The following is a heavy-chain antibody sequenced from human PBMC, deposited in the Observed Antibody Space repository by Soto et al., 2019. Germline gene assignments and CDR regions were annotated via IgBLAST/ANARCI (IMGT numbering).Heavy chain of an antibody. J-gene: IGHJ6*02. D-gene: IGHD2-15*01. V-gene: IGHV1-46*01. CDR2: ITPSGGST. CDR1: GYTFTSYY. Sequence: QVQLVQSGAEVKKPGASVKVSCKASGYTFTSYYIHWVRQAPGQGREWMGIITPSGGSTSYAKKFQGRVTMTRETSTSRVYMALSSLRSEATAVYCCARAHPLLFSASASLPVRADFYYGMDVWGQGTTVTVSS. CDR3: ARAHPLLFSASASLPVRADFYYGMDV.